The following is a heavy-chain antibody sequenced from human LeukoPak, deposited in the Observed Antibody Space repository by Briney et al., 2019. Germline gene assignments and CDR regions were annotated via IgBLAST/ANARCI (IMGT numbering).Heavy chain of an antibody. CDR2: INPGDADV. CDR1: GYSFNTYW. Sequence: GESLKISCKGSGYSFNTYWIAWVRQMPGRGLEWMGIINPGDADVKYSPSFQGQVAISADKSITTAYLQWNRLKASDTAVYYCVRHLDFLYADYYPVSDYWGQGTLVTVSS. J-gene: IGHJ4*02. D-gene: IGHD4/OR15-4a*01. V-gene: IGHV5-51*01. CDR3: VRHLDFLYADYYPVSDY.